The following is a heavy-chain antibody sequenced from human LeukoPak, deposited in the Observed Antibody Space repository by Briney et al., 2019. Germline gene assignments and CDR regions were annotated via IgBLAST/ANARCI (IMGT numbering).Heavy chain of an antibody. V-gene: IGHV3-30*02. J-gene: IGHJ3*02. CDR3: AKETFDYFDSNGHDAFDI. Sequence: AGGSLRLSCAASGFTFSSYGMHWVRQAPGKGLEWVAVIWYDGSNKYYADSVKGRFTISRDNSKNTLYLQMNSLRAEDTAVYYCAKETFDYFDSNGHDAFDIWGQGTRVTVSS. CDR2: IWYDGSNK. CDR1: GFTFSSYG. D-gene: IGHD3-22*01.